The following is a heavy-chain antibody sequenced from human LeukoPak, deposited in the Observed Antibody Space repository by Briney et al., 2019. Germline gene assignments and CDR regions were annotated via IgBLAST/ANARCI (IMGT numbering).Heavy chain of an antibody. CDR3: ARLMLTITMVRGTKGDWFDP. CDR2: IYYSGST. D-gene: IGHD3-10*01. V-gene: IGHV4-59*08. J-gene: IGHJ5*02. Sequence: PSETLSLTCTVSGGSISSYYWSWIRQPPGKGLEWIGYIYYSGSTNYNPSLKSRVTISVDTSKNQFSLKLSSVTAADTAVYYCARLMLTITMVRGTKGDWFDPWGQGTLVTVSS. CDR1: GGSISSYY.